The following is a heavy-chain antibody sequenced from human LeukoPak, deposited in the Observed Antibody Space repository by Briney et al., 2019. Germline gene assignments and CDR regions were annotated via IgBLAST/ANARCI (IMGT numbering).Heavy chain of an antibody. Sequence: GGSLRLSCAASGFTFSSYSMNWVRQAPGKGLEWVSSISSSNSYIYYADSVKGRFTISRDNAKNSLYLQMNSLRAEDTAVYYCARDLGGTDGDYWGQGTLVTVSS. CDR1: GFTFSSYS. CDR3: ARDLGGTDGDY. V-gene: IGHV3-21*01. CDR2: ISSSNSYI. D-gene: IGHD3-16*01. J-gene: IGHJ4*02.